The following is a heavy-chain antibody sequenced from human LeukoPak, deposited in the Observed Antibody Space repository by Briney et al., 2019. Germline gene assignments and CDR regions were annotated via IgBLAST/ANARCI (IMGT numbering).Heavy chain of an antibody. V-gene: IGHV4-59*01. CDR3: ARGEDFERYYLAY. CDR1: GGSISIYY. CDR2: IYYTRTT. D-gene: IGHD3-9*01. Sequence: SETLSLTCSVSGGSISIYYWTWIRQIPGKGLEWIGYIYYTRTTNYNPLFESRATISVDTSKNQFSLKLTSVTAADTAVYFCARGEDFERYYLAYWGQGTLVTVSS. J-gene: IGHJ4*02.